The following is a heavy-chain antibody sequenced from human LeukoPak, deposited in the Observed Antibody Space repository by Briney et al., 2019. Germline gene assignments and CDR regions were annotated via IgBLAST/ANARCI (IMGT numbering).Heavy chain of an antibody. Sequence: GGSLRLSCAASGFTFSRNWMSWVRQAPGKGLEWVANIKQDGSEKYYVDSVKGRFTISRDNAKNSLYLQMNSLRAEDTAVYYCARGDIAVAGLPHYWGQGTLVTVSS. D-gene: IGHD6-19*01. V-gene: IGHV3-7*01. CDR2: IKQDGSEK. CDR3: ARGDIAVAGLPHY. CDR1: GFTFSRNW. J-gene: IGHJ4*02.